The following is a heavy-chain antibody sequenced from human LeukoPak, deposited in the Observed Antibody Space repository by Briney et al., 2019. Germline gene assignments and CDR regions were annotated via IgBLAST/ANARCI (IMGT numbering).Heavy chain of an antibody. J-gene: IGHJ6*02. CDR2: ISSKGGST. D-gene: IGHD3-22*01. Sequence: GGSLRLSCAASGFTFSSYVMHWVRQAPGKGLEYVPGISSKGGSTNYANSVKGRFTISRDNSKTTLYLQMRSLRAEDMSVYYCARSRRSSGYSVFYGMDVWGQGTTVTVSS. CDR1: GFTFSSYV. CDR3: ARSRRSSGYSVFYGMDV. V-gene: IGHV3-64*01.